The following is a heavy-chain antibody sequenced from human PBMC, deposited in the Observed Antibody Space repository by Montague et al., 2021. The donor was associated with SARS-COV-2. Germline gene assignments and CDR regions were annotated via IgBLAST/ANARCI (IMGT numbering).Heavy chain of an antibody. Sequence: SETLSLTCTVSGGSISSSSYYWGWIRQPPGKGLEWIGSIYHSGSTYYNPSLKSRVTISVDTSENQFSLKLSSVTAADTAVYYCARHYYDSSGYYSPWYFDLWGRGTLVTVSS. CDR1: GGSISSSSYY. CDR2: IYHSGST. J-gene: IGHJ2*01. V-gene: IGHV4-39*01. D-gene: IGHD3-22*01. CDR3: ARHYYDSSGYYSPWYFDL.